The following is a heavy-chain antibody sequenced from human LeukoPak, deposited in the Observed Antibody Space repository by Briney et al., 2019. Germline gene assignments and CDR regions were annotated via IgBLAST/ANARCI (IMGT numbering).Heavy chain of an antibody. CDR3: AKSRGGPTMVRGVTSATDVYGMDV. CDR2: INGDGYST. Sequence: GGSLGLSCAASGFTFDDYAMHWVRQAPGKGLEWVSLINGDGYSTYYADSVKGRFTISRDNSKNSLYLQMNSLRTEDTALYYCAKSRGGPTMVRGVTSATDVYGMDVWGQGTTVTVSS. D-gene: IGHD3-10*01. J-gene: IGHJ6*02. V-gene: IGHV3-43*02. CDR1: GFTFDDYA.